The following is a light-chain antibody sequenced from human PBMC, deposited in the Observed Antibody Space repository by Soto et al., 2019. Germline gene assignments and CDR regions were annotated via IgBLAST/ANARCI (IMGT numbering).Light chain of an antibody. CDR1: TSNIGYNH. V-gene: IGLV1-47*01. J-gene: IGLJ2*01. CDR2: RNN. Sequence: QSVLTQPPSTSGTPGQRVTISCSGGTSNIGYNHVYWYQQLPQTAPKLLISRNNLRPSGVPDRFSGSKSGTSASLAISGLRAEDEDDYFCASWDDSLNVLLFGGGTKLTVL. CDR3: ASWDDSLNVLL.